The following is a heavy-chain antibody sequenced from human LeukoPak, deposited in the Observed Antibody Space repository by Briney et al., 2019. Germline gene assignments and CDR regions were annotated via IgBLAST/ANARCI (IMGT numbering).Heavy chain of an antibody. V-gene: IGHV3-23*01. CDR1: GFIFSHHG. CDR2: IRADAVTT. J-gene: IGHJ4*02. Sequence: GGSLRLSCAASGFIFSHHGMNWVRQAPGKGLEWVSGIRADAVTTYYADSVKGRFIISRDNSKNTVYLQMNSLSAEDAAVYYCVKDDGWVQYANWGQGTLVTVSS. D-gene: IGHD5-24*01. CDR3: VKDDGWVQYAN.